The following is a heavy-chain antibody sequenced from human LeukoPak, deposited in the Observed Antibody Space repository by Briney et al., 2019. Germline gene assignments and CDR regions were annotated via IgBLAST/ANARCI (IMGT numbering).Heavy chain of an antibody. V-gene: IGHV4-34*01. D-gene: IGHD1-14*01. CDR1: GASFSGYY. Sequence: SETLSLTCAVYGASFSGYYCSWIRQPPGKGLEWIGEINPSGNTNYNPSLKSRVTISVDTSKNQFSLKLSSVIAADTAVYYCARHGEPMFDYWGQGTLVAVSS. CDR2: INPSGNT. J-gene: IGHJ4*02. CDR3: ARHGEPMFDY.